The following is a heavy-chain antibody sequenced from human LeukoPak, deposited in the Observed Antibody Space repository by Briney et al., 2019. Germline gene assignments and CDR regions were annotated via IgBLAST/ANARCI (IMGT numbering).Heavy chain of an antibody. V-gene: IGHV3-48*02. J-gene: IGHJ4*02. CDR2: ISSSSTTI. D-gene: IGHD5-18*01. CDR3: VRDRGGYSEFDY. Sequence: PGGSLRLSCAASGFTFSTYSMNWVRQAPGKGLDWVSYISSSSTTINYADSAKGRFTISRDNAKNSLYLQMNSLRDEDTAVYYCVRDRGGYSEFDYWGQGTLVTVSS. CDR1: GFTFSTYS.